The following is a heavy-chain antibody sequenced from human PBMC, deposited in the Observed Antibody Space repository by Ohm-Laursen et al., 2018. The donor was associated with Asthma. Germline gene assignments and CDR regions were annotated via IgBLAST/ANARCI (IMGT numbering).Heavy chain of an antibody. CDR3: ARGHGYNLY. J-gene: IGHJ4*02. V-gene: IGHV4-59*07. Sequence: SDTLSLTCTLSGASFSTYYWGWLRQPQGQGRVWIGYIYSTGSTNYNPSLESRVTISIDTSTNQFSLKLSSVTAADTAVYYCARGHGYNLYWGQGTLVTVSS. CDR1: GASFSTYY. D-gene: IGHD5-24*01. CDR2: IYSTGST.